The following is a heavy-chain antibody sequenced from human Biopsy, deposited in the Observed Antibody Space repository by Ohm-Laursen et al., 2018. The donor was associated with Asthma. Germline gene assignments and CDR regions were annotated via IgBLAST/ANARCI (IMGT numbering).Heavy chain of an antibody. Sequence: ASVKVSCKISGYSLTDLSMQWVRQAPGQGLEWMGGHDHEEGGTVNARRFQARVTMTEDTSTDTAYMELSSLSSDDTAVYYCASDFPKDYVRYNFQFWGQGTLVTVSS. CDR2: HDHEEGGT. V-gene: IGHV1-24*01. J-gene: IGHJ4*02. CDR1: GYSLTDLS. CDR3: ASDFPKDYVRYNFQF. D-gene: IGHD4-17*01.